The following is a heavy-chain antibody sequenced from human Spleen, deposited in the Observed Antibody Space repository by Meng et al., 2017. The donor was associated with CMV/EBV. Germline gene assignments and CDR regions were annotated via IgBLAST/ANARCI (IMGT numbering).Heavy chain of an antibody. CDR1: GFTFSNAW. V-gene: IGHV3-15*01. J-gene: IGHJ4*02. CDR3: ITWTPVTY. D-gene: IGHD4-17*01. CDR2: IKNKVDGGTT. Sequence: LSCAASGFTFSNAWMTWVRQAPGKGLEWVGRIKNKVDGGTTDYAAPVKGRFSISRDDSKNTLYLQMNSLKTDDTAIYYCITWTPVTYWGQGTLVTVSS.